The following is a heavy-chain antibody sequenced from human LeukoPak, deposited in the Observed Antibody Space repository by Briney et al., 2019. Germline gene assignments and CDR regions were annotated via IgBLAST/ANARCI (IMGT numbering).Heavy chain of an antibody. CDR3: TRGAGTSWFDY. V-gene: IGHV1-2*02. Sequence: ASVTVSFKPSGYTFTVNYLHWVRQAPGQGLEWVGWMNPNSGVTVYAQNFQGRVTMTRDTSISTAYMELSSLTSDDTAVYYCTRGAGTSWFDYWGQGSLVTVSS. J-gene: IGHJ4*02. CDR1: GYTFTVNY. D-gene: IGHD2-2*01. CDR2: MNPNSGVT.